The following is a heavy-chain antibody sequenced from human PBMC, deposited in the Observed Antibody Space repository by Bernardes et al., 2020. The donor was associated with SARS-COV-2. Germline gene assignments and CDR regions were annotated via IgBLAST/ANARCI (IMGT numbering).Heavy chain of an antibody. D-gene: IGHD3-9*01. CDR3: ARDFSSGTGYKYGHPNY. CDR1: GYTFSSYY. J-gene: IGHJ4*02. CDR2: IDPSGGSA. Sequence: ASVKVSCKASGYTFSSYYIHWVRQSPRQGLEWMGLIDPSGGSATYTQKFQGRVTMIRETSTSTVYMEMSSLRSEDTVVYYCARDFSSGTGYKYGHPNYWGQGTLVPVSS. V-gene: IGHV1-46*01.